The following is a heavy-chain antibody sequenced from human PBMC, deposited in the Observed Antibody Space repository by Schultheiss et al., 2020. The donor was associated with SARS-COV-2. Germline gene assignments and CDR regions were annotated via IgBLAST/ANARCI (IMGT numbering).Heavy chain of an antibody. J-gene: IGHJ6*02. V-gene: IGHV1-69*13. CDR2: IIPIFGTA. CDR1: GATFRICA. D-gene: IGHD3-9*01. Sequence: SVKVSCKVSGATFRICAISWVRQAPGQGLEWMGGIIPIFGTANYAQKFQGRVTITADESTSTAYMELSSLRSEDTAVYYCAKGLRYFDWETGRQGDTYYYYGMDVWGQGTTVTVSS. CDR3: AKGLRYFDWETGRQGDTYYYYGMDV.